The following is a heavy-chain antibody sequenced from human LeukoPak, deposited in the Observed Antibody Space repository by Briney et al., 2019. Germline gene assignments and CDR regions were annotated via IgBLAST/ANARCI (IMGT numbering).Heavy chain of an antibody. CDR2: IYYSGST. CDR3: ARGIYYDSSGYYPYFDY. Sequence: SETLSLTCTVSGGSISSYYWNWIRQPPGKGLEWIGYIYYSGSTYYNPSLKSRVTISVDTSKNQFSLKLSSVTAADTAVYYCARGIYYDSSGYYPYFDYWGQGTLVTVSS. D-gene: IGHD3-22*01. V-gene: IGHV4-59*12. J-gene: IGHJ4*02. CDR1: GGSISSYY.